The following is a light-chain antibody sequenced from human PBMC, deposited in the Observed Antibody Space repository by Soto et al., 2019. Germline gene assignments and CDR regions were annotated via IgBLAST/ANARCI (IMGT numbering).Light chain of an antibody. Sequence: DIQMTQSPYSLSASVGDKVTITCRASQSISSYLNWYQQKPGKAPKHLIYAASSLQSGDPSRFSGSASGTDCTLTISSLQPEDFATYYCQQSYSTPPYTFGQGTKLEIK. CDR1: QSISSY. J-gene: IGKJ2*01. CDR2: AAS. CDR3: QQSYSTPPYT. V-gene: IGKV1-39*01.